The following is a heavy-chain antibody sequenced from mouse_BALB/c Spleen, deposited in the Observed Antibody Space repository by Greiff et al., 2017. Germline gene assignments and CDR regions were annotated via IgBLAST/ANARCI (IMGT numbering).Heavy chain of an antibody. CDR1: GFTFSDYY. Sequence: EVQLVESGGGLVKPGGSLKLSCAASGFTFSDYYMYWVRQTPEKRLEWVATISDGGSYTYYPDSVKGRFTISRDNAKNNLYLQMSSLKSEDTAMYYCARDSDYDRDYYAMDYWGQGTSVTVSS. V-gene: IGHV5-4*02. CDR3: ARDSDYDRDYYAMDY. D-gene: IGHD2-4*01. CDR2: ISDGGSYT. J-gene: IGHJ4*01.